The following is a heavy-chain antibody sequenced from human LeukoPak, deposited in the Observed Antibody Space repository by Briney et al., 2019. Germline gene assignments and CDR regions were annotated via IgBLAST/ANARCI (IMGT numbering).Heavy chain of an antibody. CDR1: GFTFSNAW. CDR3: TTDVATVNDY. Sequence: GSLSLSCAASGFTFSNAWMSWVRQAPGKGLEWVGRIKRNTDGGSTDYPAPVNGRFTISRDDSKNTPYLQMNSLKTEDTAVYYCTTDVATVNDYWGQGTLVTVSS. V-gene: IGHV3-15*01. CDR2: IKRNTDGGST. J-gene: IGHJ4*02. D-gene: IGHD5-12*01.